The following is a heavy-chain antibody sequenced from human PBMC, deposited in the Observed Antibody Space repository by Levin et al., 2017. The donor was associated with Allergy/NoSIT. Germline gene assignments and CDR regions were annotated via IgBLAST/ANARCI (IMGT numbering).Heavy chain of an antibody. V-gene: IGHV1-46*01. CDR3: ASDNSAGISPYTWWFDP. J-gene: IGHJ5*02. Sequence: ASVKVSCKASGFTFRNHYMHWVRQAPGQGLEWVGIINPTGTSTTYAQRFHGRMTLTRDTSTAYLELSSLRSEDTAVYYCASDNSAGISPYTWWFDPWGQGTLVTVSS. D-gene: IGHD2/OR15-2a*01. CDR1: GFTFRNHY. CDR2: INPTGTST.